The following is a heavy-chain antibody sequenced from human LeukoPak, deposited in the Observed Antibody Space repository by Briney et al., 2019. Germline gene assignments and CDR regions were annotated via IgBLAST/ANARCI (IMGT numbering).Heavy chain of an antibody. D-gene: IGHD6-13*01. CDR2: IYYSGST. CDR1: GGSISSYY. Sequence: SETLSLTCTVSGGSISSYYWSWIRQPPGKGPEWIGYIYYSGSTNYSPSPKSRLTISVDTSKNQFSLKLSSVTAADTAVYYCARTYSSSGLGYFDLWGRGTLVTVSS. V-gene: IGHV4-59*01. J-gene: IGHJ2*01. CDR3: ARTYSSSGLGYFDL.